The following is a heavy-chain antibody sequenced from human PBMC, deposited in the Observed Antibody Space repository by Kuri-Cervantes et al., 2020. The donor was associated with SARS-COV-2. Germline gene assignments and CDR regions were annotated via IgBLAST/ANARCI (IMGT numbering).Heavy chain of an antibody. Sequence: SVKVSCKASGGTFSSYAISWVQQAPGQGLEWMGGIIPIFGTANYAQKFQGRVTITADKSTSTAYMELSSLRSEDTAVYYCARVSSNSVAAHYGYFDYWGQGTLVTVSS. D-gene: IGHD4-17*01. CDR2: IIPIFGTA. CDR3: ARVSSNSVAAHYGYFDY. J-gene: IGHJ4*02. CDR1: GGTFSSYA. V-gene: IGHV1-69*06.